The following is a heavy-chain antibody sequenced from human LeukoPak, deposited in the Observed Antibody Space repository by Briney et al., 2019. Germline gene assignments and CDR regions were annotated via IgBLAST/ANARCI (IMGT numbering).Heavy chain of an antibody. V-gene: IGHV3-30*18. Sequence: PGGSLRLSCAASGFTFSSYGMHWDRQAPGKGLEWVAVISYDGSNKYYADSVKGRFTISRDNSKNTLYLQMNSLRAEDTAVYYCAKDRDGDFDYWGQGTLVTVSS. CDR1: GFTFSSYG. J-gene: IGHJ4*02. D-gene: IGHD4-17*01. CDR3: AKDRDGDFDY. CDR2: ISYDGSNK.